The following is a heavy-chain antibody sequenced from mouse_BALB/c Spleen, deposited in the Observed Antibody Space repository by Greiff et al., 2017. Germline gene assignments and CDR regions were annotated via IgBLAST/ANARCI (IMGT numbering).Heavy chain of an antibody. CDR1: GFNIKDTY. V-gene: IGHV14-3*02. CDR2: IDPANGNT. CDR3: ARSPYYGPHY. Sequence: EVKLQQSGAELVKPGASVKLSCTASGFNIKDTYMHWVKQRPEQGLEWIGRIDPANGNTKYDPKFQGKATITADTSSNTAYLQLSSLTSEDTAVYYCARSPYYGPHYWGQGTTLTVSS. J-gene: IGHJ2*01. D-gene: IGHD1-1*01.